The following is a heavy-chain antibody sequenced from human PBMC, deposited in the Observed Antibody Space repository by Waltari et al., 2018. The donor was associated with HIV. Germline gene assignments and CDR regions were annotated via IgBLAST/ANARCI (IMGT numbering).Heavy chain of an antibody. D-gene: IGHD3-9*01. CDR1: GFTFNSYN. J-gene: IGHJ4*02. Sequence: EVQLVESGGGLVKPGGSLRLSCAVSGFTFNSYNMKWVRQAPGKGREWVSSISSSSIYIYYADSVKGRFTISRDNAQNSLYLQMNSLRAEDTAVYYCATDGPTGGYYDILTGYYLYYFDYWGQGTLVTVSS. CDR3: ATDGPTGGYYDILTGYYLYYFDY. V-gene: IGHV3-21*01. CDR2: ISSSSIYI.